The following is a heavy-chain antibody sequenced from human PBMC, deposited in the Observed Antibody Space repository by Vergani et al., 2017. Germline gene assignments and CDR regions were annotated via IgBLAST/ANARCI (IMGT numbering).Heavy chain of an antibody. CDR2: INAGNGNT. Sequence: QVQLVQSGAEVKKPGASVKVSCKASGYTFTSYAMHWVRQAPGQRLEWMGWINAGNGNTKYSQKFQGRITITRDTSASTAYMELSSLRSEDTAVYYCARAGESYGRGSFDPWGQGTLVTVSS. V-gene: IGHV1-3*01. D-gene: IGHD5-18*01. CDR1: GYTFTSYA. J-gene: IGHJ5*02. CDR3: ARAGESYGRGSFDP.